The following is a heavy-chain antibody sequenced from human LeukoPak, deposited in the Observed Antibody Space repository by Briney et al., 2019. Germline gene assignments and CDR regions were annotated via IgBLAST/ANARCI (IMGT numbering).Heavy chain of an antibody. CDR1: RYTFTGYY. J-gene: IGHJ5*02. V-gene: IGHV1-2*02. CDR3: ARDQEGIAVPGTKGRAFDP. Sequence: ASVKVSCKASRYTFTGYYMHWVRQAPGQGLEWMGWINPNSGGTDYAQKFQGRVTMTRDTSISTAYMELSSLRSDDTAVYYCARDQEGIAVPGTKGRAFDPWGQGTLVTVSS. CDR2: INPNSGGT. D-gene: IGHD6-19*01.